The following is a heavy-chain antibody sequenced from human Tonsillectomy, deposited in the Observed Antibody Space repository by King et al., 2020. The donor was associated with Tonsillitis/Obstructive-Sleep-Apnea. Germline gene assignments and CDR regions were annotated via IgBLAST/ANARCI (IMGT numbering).Heavy chain of an antibody. V-gene: IGHV4-34*01. CDR1: GGSFRGYY. J-gene: IGHJ4*02. D-gene: IGHD2-2*01. CDR3: ARDLSPIDAARYYFDY. Sequence: VQLQQWGAGLLKPSETLSLTCAVYGGSFRGYYWSWIRQPPGKGLEWLGEINHSGSANYNPSLKSRVTISLDTSKNQFSLKLNSVTAADTAVYYCARDLSPIDAARYYFDYWGQGTLVTVSS. CDR2: INHSGSA.